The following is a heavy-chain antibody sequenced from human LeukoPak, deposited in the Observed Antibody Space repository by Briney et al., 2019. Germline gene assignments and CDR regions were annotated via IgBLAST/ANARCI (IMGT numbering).Heavy chain of an antibody. J-gene: IGHJ5*02. CDR1: GYTFTGYY. CDR2: INPNSGGT. CDR3: ARDIVRGVISHFDP. D-gene: IGHD3-10*01. Sequence: ASVKVSCTASGYTFTGYYMHWVRQAPGQGLEWMGWINPNSGGTNYAQKFQGRVTMTRDTSISTAYMELSRLRSDDTAVYYCARDIVRGVISHFDPWGQGTLVTVSS. V-gene: IGHV1-2*02.